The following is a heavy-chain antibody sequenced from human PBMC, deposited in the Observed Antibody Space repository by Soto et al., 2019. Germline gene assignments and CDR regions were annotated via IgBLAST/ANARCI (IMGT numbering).Heavy chain of an antibody. CDR3: AREYYGVLTGYYNDY. J-gene: IGHJ4*02. V-gene: IGHV3-74*01. CDR1: GFTFSNYW. CDR2: ISSDGTTT. Sequence: GGSLRLSCVGSGFTFSNYWMHWVRQAPGKGLVWVARISSDGTTTTYADSANGRFTVSRDNAANTLYLQMSSLRAEDTAVYYCAREYYGVLTGYYNDYWGQGTLVTVSS. D-gene: IGHD3-9*01.